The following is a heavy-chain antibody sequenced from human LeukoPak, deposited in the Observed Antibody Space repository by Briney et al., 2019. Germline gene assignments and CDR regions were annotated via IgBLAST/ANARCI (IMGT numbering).Heavy chain of an antibody. D-gene: IGHD6-13*01. CDR3: ARAKIAAAGTGAFDV. Sequence: GGSLRLSCAASGFTFSSYGMHWVRQAPGKGLEWVAVIWYDGSNKYYADSVKGRFTISRDNSKNTLFLQMNSLGAEDTAVYYCARAKIAAAGTGAFDVWGQGTLVTVSS. CDR2: IWYDGSNK. J-gene: IGHJ3*01. CDR1: GFTFSSYG. V-gene: IGHV3-33*01.